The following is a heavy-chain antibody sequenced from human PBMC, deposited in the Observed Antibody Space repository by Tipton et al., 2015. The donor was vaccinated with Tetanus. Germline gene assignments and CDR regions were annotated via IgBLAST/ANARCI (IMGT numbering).Heavy chain of an antibody. V-gene: IGHV4-59*01. CDR1: GDSISSYY. CDR2: IYYTGST. J-gene: IGHJ5*02. D-gene: IGHD2-8*01. Sequence: GLVKPSETLSLMCNVSGDSISSYYWSWIRQSPGKGLEWIGQIYYTGSTYYNPSLKSRVTISVDTSRNQFSLRLKSVTPADTAMYYCARDHRLSASYAGWFDPWGQGTLVTVSS. CDR3: ARDHRLSASYAGWFDP.